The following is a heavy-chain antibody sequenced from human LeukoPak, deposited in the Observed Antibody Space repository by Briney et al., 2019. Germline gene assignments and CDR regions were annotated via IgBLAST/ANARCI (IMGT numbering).Heavy chain of an antibody. J-gene: IGHJ4*02. CDR2: INHSGST. D-gene: IGHD6-13*01. V-gene: IGHV4-34*01. CDR3: ARGWYSSSWYGY. CDR1: GGSFSGYY. Sequence: SETLSLTCAVYGGSFSGYYWSWIRQPPGKGLEWIGEINHSGSTNYNPSLKGRVTISVDTSKNQFSLKLSSVTAADTAVYYCARGWYSSSWYGYWGQGTLVTVSS.